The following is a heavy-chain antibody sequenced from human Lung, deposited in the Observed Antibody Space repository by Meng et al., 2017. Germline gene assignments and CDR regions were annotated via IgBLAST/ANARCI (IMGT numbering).Heavy chain of an antibody. D-gene: IGHD1-1*01. V-gene: IGHV3-74*03. CDR1: GFGVTAYW. Sequence: EVQAGVSEGGFCPPAGSRRVSSSDVGFGVTAYWMQQVREGTGKGLVWVLRINRDGTKPTYADSVKGRFPSSRDNAKNTLYLQMNNLRADDSAFYYCTNDRLNHWGQGALVTVSS. CDR2: INRDGTKP. CDR3: TNDRLNH. J-gene: IGHJ1*01.